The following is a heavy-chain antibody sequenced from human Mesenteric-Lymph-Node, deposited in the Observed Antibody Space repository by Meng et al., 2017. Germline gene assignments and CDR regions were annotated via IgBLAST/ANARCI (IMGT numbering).Heavy chain of an antibody. CDR2: INHSGST. Sequence: GSLRLSCAVYGGSFSGYYWSWIRQPPGKGLGWIGEINHSGSTNYNPSLKSRVTISVDTSKNQFSLKLSSVTTADTAVYYCARESSSSWYEAYYFDYWGQGTLVTVSS. D-gene: IGHD6-13*01. CDR1: GGSFSGYY. V-gene: IGHV4-34*01. J-gene: IGHJ4*02. CDR3: ARESSSSWYEAYYFDY.